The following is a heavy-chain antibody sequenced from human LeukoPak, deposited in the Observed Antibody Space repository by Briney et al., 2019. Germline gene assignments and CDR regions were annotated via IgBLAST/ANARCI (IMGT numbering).Heavy chain of an antibody. CDR3: GKDASNLVAATAIDS. CDR1: GFTFRSYG. V-gene: IGHV3-30*02. J-gene: IGHJ4*02. Sequence: GGSLRLSCGASGFTFRSYGMHWVRQAPGKGLEWVAFLRYDGSNKDYADSVKGRFTISRDNSKNTLDLEMNSLRAEDTAVYYCGKDASNLVAATAIDSWGQGTLVTVSS. CDR2: LRYDGSNK. D-gene: IGHD2-15*01.